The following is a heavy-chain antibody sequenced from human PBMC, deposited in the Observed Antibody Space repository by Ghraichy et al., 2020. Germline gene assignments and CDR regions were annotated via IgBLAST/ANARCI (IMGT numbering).Heavy chain of an antibody. CDR2: IIPIFGTA. CDR1: GGTFSSYA. D-gene: IGHD5-12*01. V-gene: IGHV1-69*06. J-gene: IGHJ3*02. CDR3: ARDRLPGYSGYDRAFDI. Sequence: SVKVSCKASGGTFSSYAISWVRQAPGQGLEWMGGIIPIFGTANYAQKFQGRVTITADKSTSTAYMELSSLRSEDTAVYYCARDRLPGYSGYDRAFDIWGQGTMVTVSS.